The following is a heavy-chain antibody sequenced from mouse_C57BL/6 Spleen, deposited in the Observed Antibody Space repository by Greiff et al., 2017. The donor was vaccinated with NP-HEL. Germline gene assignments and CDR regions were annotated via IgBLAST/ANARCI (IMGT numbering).Heavy chain of an antibody. CDR1: GFTFTDYY. Sequence: EVKLEESGGGLVQPGGSLSLSCAASGFTFTDYYMSWVRQPPGKALEWLGFIRNKANGYTTEYSASVKGRFTISRDNSQSILYLQMNALRAEDSATYYCARYGSNGYYYAMDYWGQGTSVTVSS. V-gene: IGHV7-3*01. CDR3: ARYGSNGYYYAMDY. CDR2: IRNKANGYTT. D-gene: IGHD2-5*01. J-gene: IGHJ4*01.